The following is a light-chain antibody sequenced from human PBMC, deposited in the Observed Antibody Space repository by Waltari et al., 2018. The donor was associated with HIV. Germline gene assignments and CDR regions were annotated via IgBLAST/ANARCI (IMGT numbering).Light chain of an antibody. J-gene: IGLJ3*02. CDR2: DVS. CDR1: SRDVCGYNY. V-gene: IGLV2-14*01. Sequence: QSALTQPASVSGSPGQSITISCTGTSRDVCGYNYVPWYQQHPGKAPKLMIYDVSNRPSGVSYRFSGSESGNTASLTISGLQAEDEADYYCSSYTTSSTWVFGGGTKLTVL. CDR3: SSYTTSSTWV.